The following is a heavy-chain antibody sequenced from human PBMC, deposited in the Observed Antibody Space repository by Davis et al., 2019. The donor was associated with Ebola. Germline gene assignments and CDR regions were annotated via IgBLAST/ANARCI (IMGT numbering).Heavy chain of an antibody. D-gene: IGHD6-13*01. CDR1: GGTFTSYA. Sequence: ASSVTVSCKASGGTFTSYAMHWVRQAPGQRLEWMGWINAGNGNTKYSQKFQGRVTITRDTSASTAYMELSSLRSEDTAVYYCARDIGVAAAGTSGDYWGQGTLVTVSS. J-gene: IGHJ4*02. CDR2: INAGNGNT. V-gene: IGHV1-3*01. CDR3: ARDIGVAAAGTSGDY.